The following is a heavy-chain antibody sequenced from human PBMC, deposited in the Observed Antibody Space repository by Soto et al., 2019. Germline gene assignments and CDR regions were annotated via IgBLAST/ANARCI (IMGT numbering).Heavy chain of an antibody. Sequence: AASVKVSCKASGGTFSSYAISWVRQAPGQGLEWMGGIIPIFGTANYAQKFQGRVTITADKSTSTAYMELSSLRSEDTAVYYCARSTYDSSGYLDYWGQGTLVTVSS. CDR2: IIPIFGTA. V-gene: IGHV1-69*06. CDR1: GGTFSSYA. J-gene: IGHJ4*02. CDR3: ARSTYDSSGYLDY. D-gene: IGHD3-22*01.